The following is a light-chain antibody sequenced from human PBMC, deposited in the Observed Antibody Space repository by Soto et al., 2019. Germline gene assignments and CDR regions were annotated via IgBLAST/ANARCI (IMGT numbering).Light chain of an antibody. CDR1: QSVSSSY. J-gene: IGKJ4*01. V-gene: IGKV3-20*01. CDR3: QQYGSSPLT. CDR2: GAS. Sequence: EIVLTQSPGTLSLCPGERATLSCRASQSVSSSYLAWYQQKPGQAPRLLIYGASSRATGIPDRFSGSGSGTDFTLTISRLEPEDFGVYYCQQYGSSPLTFGGGTKVAIK.